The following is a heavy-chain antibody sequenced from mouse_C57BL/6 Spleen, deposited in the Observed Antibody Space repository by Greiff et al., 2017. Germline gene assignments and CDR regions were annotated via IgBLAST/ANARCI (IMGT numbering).Heavy chain of an antibody. J-gene: IGHJ1*03. CDR3: ARAYYSNYEYFDV. D-gene: IGHD2-5*01. V-gene: IGHV5-15*01. CDR2: ISNLAYSI. Sequence: EVKVVESGGGLVQPGGSLKLSCAASGFTFSDYGMAWVRQAPRKGPEWVAFISNLAYSIYYADTVTGRFTISRENAKNTLYLEMSSLRSEDTAMYYCARAYYSNYEYFDVWGTGTTVTVSS. CDR1: GFTFSDYG.